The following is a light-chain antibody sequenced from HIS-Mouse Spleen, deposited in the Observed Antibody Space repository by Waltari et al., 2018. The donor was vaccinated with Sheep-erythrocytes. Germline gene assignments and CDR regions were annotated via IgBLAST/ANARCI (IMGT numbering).Light chain of an antibody. CDR3: CSYAGSSTPWV. CDR1: SSDVGGYNY. CDR2: EGS. V-gene: IGLV2-23*01. J-gene: IGLJ3*02. Sequence: QSALTQPPSASGSPGQSVTIPCTGTSSDVGGYNYVSWYQQHPGKAPKLMIYEGSKRPSGVSNRFSGSKSGNTASLTISGLQAEDEADYYCCSYAGSSTPWVFGGGTKLTVL.